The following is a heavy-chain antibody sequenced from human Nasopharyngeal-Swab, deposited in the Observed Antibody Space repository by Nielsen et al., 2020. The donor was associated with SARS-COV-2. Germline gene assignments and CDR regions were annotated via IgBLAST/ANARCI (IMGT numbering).Heavy chain of an antibody. CDR2: INHSGST. J-gene: IGHJ5*02. V-gene: IGHV4-34*01. D-gene: IGHD6-13*01. CDR1: GGSFSGYY. Sequence: SETLSLTCAVYGGSFSGYYWSWICQPPGKGLEWIGEINHSGSTNYNPSLKSRVTISVDTSKNQFSLKLSSVTAADTAVYYCARGGAAAGTGVWWFDPWGQGTLVTVSS. CDR3: ARGGAAAGTGVWWFDP.